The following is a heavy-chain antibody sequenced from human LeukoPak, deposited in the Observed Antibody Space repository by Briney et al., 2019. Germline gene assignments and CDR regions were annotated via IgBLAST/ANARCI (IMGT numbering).Heavy chain of an antibody. D-gene: IGHD3-16*01. V-gene: IGHV3-49*04. CDR2: IRTDGYDEAR. Sequence: SGGSLRLSCAASGCTFSDYAMSWVRQAPGKGLEWVGSIRTDGYDEAREYGAYVKCRITSSRDDAKIFTYLHTISLNTEDTAVYYCIRTFGYYYFYTHVWGKGTTVIVSS. J-gene: IGHJ6*03. CDR1: GCTFSDYA. CDR3: IRTFGYYYFYTHV.